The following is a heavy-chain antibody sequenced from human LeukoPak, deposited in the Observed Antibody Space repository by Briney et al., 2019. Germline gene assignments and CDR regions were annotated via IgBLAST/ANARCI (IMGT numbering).Heavy chain of an antibody. J-gene: IGHJ6*03. CDR3: AKGRYYMDV. V-gene: IGHV3-30*02. CDR1: GFTFSDYY. CDR2: IRYDGSNK. Sequence: GGSLRLSCAASGFTFSDYYMSWIRQAPGKGLEWVAFIRYDGSNKYYADSVKGRFTISRDNSKNTLYLQMNSLRAEDTAVYYCAKGRYYMDVWGKGTTVTVSS.